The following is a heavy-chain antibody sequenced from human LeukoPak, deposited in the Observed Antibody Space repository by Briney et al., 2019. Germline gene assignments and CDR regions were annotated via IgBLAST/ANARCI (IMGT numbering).Heavy chain of an antibody. Sequence: SETLSLTCTVSGGSISSRSNYWGWIRQPPGKGLEWIGSLYYSGSTYYNPSLKSRVTISVDTSKNQFSLKLSSVTAADTAVYYCARDGWYGEVYWGQGTLVTVSS. V-gene: IGHV4-39*02. CDR2: LYYSGST. D-gene: IGHD4-17*01. CDR3: ARDGWYGEVY. CDR1: GGSISSRSNY. J-gene: IGHJ4*02.